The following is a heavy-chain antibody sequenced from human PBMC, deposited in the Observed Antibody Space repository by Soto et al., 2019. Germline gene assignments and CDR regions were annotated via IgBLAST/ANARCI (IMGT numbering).Heavy chain of an antibody. D-gene: IGHD4-17*01. J-gene: IGHJ5*02. Sequence: QVQLQESGPGLVKPSETLSLTCTVSGGSISNYWSWIRQPPGKGLEWIGYIYYSGSTNYNPSLEPRCTISLDTSQNQVPLRLSSVPAAHTAGYYCARLPWADYGGICDPWGQGTLVTVSS. CDR2: IYYSGST. V-gene: IGHV4-59*01. CDR3: ARLPWADYGGICDP. CDR1: GGSISNY.